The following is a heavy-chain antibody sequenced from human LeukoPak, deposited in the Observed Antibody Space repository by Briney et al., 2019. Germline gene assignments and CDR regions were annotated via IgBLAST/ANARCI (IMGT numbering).Heavy chain of an antibody. CDR3: AKRSRGLLWFGEFDTPFDY. CDR2: IIPIFGTA. Sequence: SVKVSCKASGGTFSSYAISWVRQAPGQGLEWMGGIIPIFGTANYAQKFQGRVTITADESTSTAYMELSRLRSEDTAVYYCAKRSRGLLWFGEFDTPFDYWGQGTLVTVSS. D-gene: IGHD3-10*01. J-gene: IGHJ4*02. CDR1: GGTFSSYA. V-gene: IGHV1-69*01.